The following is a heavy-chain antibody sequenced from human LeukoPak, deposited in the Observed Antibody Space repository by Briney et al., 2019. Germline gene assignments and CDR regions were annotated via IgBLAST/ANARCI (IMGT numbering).Heavy chain of an antibody. V-gene: IGHV6-1*01. Sequence: SQTLSLTCAISGDSVSSNSAAWNWIRQSPSRGLEWLGRTYYRSKWYNDYAVSVKSRITINPDTSKNQFSLQLNSVTPEDTAVYYCAREGYDSEIPTYYYYGMDVWGQGTTVTVSS. J-gene: IGHJ6*02. CDR1: GDSVSSNSAA. D-gene: IGHD5-12*01. CDR3: AREGYDSEIPTYYYYGMDV. CDR2: TYYRSKWYN.